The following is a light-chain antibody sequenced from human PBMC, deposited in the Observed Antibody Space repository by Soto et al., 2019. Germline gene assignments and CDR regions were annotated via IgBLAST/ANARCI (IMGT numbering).Light chain of an antibody. CDR1: QTVSSY. Sequence: ENVLAQSPSTLSLSPGERATLSCRASQTVSSYLTWYQQRPGQAPRLLIYGASKRATGIPDRFSGSGSGTDFTLTISRLEPEDFALYYCQQYGTSPITFGQGTRLEIK. J-gene: IGKJ5*01. CDR3: QQYGTSPIT. V-gene: IGKV3-20*01. CDR2: GAS.